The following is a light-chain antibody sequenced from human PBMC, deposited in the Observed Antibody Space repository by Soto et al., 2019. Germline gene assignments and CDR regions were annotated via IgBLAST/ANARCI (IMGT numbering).Light chain of an antibody. CDR2: DVS. J-gene: IGLJ2*01. CDR3: ASYTSSRTQI. V-gene: IGLV2-14*03. CDR1: SSDVGGYIY. Sequence: QSALTQPASVSGSPGQSITISCTGTSSDVGGYIYVSWYQQHPGKAPKLMIYDVSNRPSWVSNRFSGSKSGNTASLTISGLQNEDEADYYCASYTSSRTQIFGGGTKLTVL.